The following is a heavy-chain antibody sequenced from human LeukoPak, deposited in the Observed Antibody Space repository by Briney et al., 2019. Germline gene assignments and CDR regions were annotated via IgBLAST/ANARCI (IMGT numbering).Heavy chain of an antibody. Sequence: PSETLSLTCAVYGASFSGYYWSWIRQPPGKGLEWIGEINHSGSTNYNPSLKSRVTISVDTSKNQFSLKLSSVTAADTAVYYCARVKGIQLWLRLYNWFDPWGQGTLVTVSS. V-gene: IGHV4-34*01. CDR2: INHSGST. D-gene: IGHD5-18*01. CDR3: ARVKGIQLWLRLYNWFDP. J-gene: IGHJ5*02. CDR1: GASFSGYY.